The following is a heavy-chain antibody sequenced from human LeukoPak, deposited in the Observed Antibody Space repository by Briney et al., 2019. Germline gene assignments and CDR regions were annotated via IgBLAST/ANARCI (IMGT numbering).Heavy chain of an antibody. CDR2: IYYSGST. V-gene: IGHV4-59*08. D-gene: IGHD3-10*01. CDR1: GGSISSYY. CDR3: ARAGGDDAAGPEVWVFDY. Sequence: SETLSLTCTVSGGSISSYYWSWIRQPPGKGLEWIGYIYYSGSTNYNPSLKSRVTISVDTSKNQFSLKLSSVTAADTAVYYCARAGGDDAAGPEVWVFDYWGQGTLVTVSS. J-gene: IGHJ4*02.